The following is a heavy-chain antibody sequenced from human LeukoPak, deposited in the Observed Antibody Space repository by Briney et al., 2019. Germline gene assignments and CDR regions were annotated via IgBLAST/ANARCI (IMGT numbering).Heavy chain of an antibody. V-gene: IGHV4-39*06. CDR3: AVQGGTGFDY. CDR1: GGSISSSSYY. D-gene: IGHD1-1*01. Sequence: SETLSLTCTVSGGSISSSSYYWGWIRQPPGKGLEWIGYIYHSGSTYYNPSLKSRVTISVDRSKNQFPLKLSSVTAADTAVYYCAVQGGTGFDYWGQGTLVTVSS. CDR2: IYHSGST. J-gene: IGHJ4*02.